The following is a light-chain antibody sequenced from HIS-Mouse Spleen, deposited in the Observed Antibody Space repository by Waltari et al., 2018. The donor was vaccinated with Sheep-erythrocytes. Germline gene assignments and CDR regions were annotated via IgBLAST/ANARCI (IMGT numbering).Light chain of an antibody. CDR1: SSDVGGYNY. J-gene: IGLJ2*01. Sequence: QSALTQPRSVSGSPGQSVTISCTGTSSDVGGYNYVSWYQQHPGKAPKLMIYGASKRPSGVPDRFSGSTSGNTASLTISGLQAEDEADYYCCSYAGSYTLVFGGGTKLTVL. CDR2: GAS. CDR3: CSYAGSYTLV. V-gene: IGLV2-11*01.